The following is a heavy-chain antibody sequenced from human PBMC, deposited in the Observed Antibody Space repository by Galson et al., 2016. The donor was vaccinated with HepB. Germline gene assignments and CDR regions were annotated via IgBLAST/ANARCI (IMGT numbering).Heavy chain of an antibody. CDR2: IGGDGSST. J-gene: IGHJ6*02. Sequence: SLRLSCAASGFSNRYWMHWVRQAPGKGLVWVSRIGGDGSSTSYADSVKGRFGISRDNAKNTLYLHMTRLTVEDTAVYFCARGSHYGMDVWGQGTTVTVSS. CDR1: GFSNRYW. CDR3: ARGSHYGMDV. V-gene: IGHV3-74*01.